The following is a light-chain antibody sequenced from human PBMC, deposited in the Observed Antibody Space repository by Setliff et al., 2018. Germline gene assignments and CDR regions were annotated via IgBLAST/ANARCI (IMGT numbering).Light chain of an antibody. CDR1: TSDVGGYNY. CDR2: DVT. CDR3: CSYVGSHTLRV. V-gene: IGLV2-14*01. J-gene: IGLJ1*01. Sequence: QSVLTQPASVSGSPGQSITISCTGTTSDVGGYNYVSWYQQHPGKAPKLMIYDVTNRPSGVSNRFSGSKSGNTASLTISGLQAEDEADYYCCSYVGSHTLRVFGTGTKVTVL.